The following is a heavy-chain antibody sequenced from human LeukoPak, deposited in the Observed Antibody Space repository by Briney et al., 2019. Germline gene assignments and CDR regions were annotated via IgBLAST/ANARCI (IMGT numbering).Heavy chain of an antibody. D-gene: IGHD3-9*01. Sequence: SETLSLTCTVSGGSISSYYWSWIRQPPGKGLEWIGYIYYSGSTNYNPSLKSRVTISVDTSKNQFSLKLSSVTAADTAVHYCARGLYDILTGYYVFDYWGQGTLVTVSS. CDR2: IYYSGST. CDR1: GGSISSYY. J-gene: IGHJ4*02. CDR3: ARGLYDILTGYYVFDY. V-gene: IGHV4-59*01.